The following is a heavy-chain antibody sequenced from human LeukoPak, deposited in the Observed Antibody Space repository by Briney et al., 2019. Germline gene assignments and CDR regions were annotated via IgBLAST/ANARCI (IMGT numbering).Heavy chain of an antibody. J-gene: IGHJ4*02. V-gene: IGHV1-2*02. CDR2: INPNSGGT. CDR3: ARDIYGQYYFDY. Sequence: ASVKVSCKASGYTFTGYYMHWVRQAPGQGLEWMGWINPNSGGTNYAQKFQGRVTMTRDTSISTAYMELSRLRSDDTAVCYCARDIYGQYYFDYWGQGTLVTVSS. D-gene: IGHD2/OR15-2a*01. CDR1: GYTFTGYY.